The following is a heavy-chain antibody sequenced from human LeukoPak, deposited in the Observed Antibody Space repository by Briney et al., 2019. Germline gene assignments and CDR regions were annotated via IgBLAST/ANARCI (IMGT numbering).Heavy chain of an antibody. J-gene: IGHJ4*02. CDR1: GYSISSGYY. CDR3: AREAPPRFLAQVGGRVLRGDRIYFDY. D-gene: IGHD2/OR15-2a*01. CDR2: IYHSGST. V-gene: IGHV4-38-2*02. Sequence: PSETLSLTCTVSGYSISSGYYWGWIRQPPGKGLEWIGSIYHSGSTYYNPSLKSRVTISVDTSKNQFSLKLSSVTAADTAVYYCAREAPPRFLAQVGGRVLRGDRIYFDYWGQGTLVTVSS.